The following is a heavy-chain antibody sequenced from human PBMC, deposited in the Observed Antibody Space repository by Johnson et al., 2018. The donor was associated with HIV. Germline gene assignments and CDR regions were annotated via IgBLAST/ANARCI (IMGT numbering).Heavy chain of an antibody. D-gene: IGHD1-26*01. V-gene: IGHV3-30-3*01. J-gene: IGHJ3*02. CDR1: GFPFSTYA. Sequence: QVQLVESGGGVVQPGRSLRLSCAASGFPFSTYAMHWVRQAPGKGLEWVTLISYDGRNTYYADSVKGRFTISRENSKNTLYLQMNNLRPEDTALYYCARAPSVGADDAFDIWGQGTMVTVSS. CDR2: ISYDGRNT. CDR3: ARAPSVGADDAFDI.